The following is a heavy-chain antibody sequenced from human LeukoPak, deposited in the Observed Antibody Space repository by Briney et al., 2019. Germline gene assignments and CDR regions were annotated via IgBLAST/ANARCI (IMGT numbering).Heavy chain of an antibody. J-gene: IGHJ6*03. D-gene: IGHD4-17*01. V-gene: IGHV1-2*02. CDR2: INPNSGGT. CDR3: ARDYGDSSGHYYYYYMDV. CDR1: GYTFTGYF. Sequence: VASVKVSCKASGYTFTGYFMHWVRQAPGQGLEWMGWINPNSGGTNYAQKFQGRVTMTRDTSISTAYMELSRLRSDDTAEYYCARDYGDSSGHYYYYYMDVWGDGTTVTVSS.